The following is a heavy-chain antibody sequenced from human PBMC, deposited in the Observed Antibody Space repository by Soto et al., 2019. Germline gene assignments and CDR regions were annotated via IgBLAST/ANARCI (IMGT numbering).Heavy chain of an antibody. CDR3: TTGRRDYYYYGLDV. Sequence: EVQVVESGGGLVKPGGSLRLSCAVSDFTFNNVWMNWVRQAPGKGLEWVGHIKSKTDGGATDYAAPVKGRFTISRDESNNTLYLQMNSLKTEDTAVYYCTTGRRDYYYYGLDVWGQGTTVTVSS. CDR1: DFTFNNVW. CDR2: IKSKTDGGAT. J-gene: IGHJ6*02. V-gene: IGHV3-15*07.